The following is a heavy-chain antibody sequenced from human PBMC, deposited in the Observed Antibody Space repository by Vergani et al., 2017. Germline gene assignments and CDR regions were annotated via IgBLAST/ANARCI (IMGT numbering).Heavy chain of an antibody. CDR1: GYTFTSYY. CDR3: AREDSMVMGADQYNWFDP. V-gene: IGHV1-46*01. J-gene: IGHJ5*02. CDR2: INPSGGST. Sequence: QVQLVQSGAEVKKPGASVKVSCKASGYTFTSYYMHWVRQAPGQGLEWMGIINPSGGSTSYAQKFQGRVTMTRDTSTSTAYMELSSLRSEDTAVYYCAREDSMVMGADQYNWFDPWGQGTLVTVSS. D-gene: IGHD3-10*01.